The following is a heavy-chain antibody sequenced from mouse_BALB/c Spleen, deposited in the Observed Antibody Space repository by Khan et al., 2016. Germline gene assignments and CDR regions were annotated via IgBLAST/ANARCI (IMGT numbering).Heavy chain of an antibody. Sequence: QFQLVQSGPELKKPGETVKISCKASGFTFTAYSLHWVKQAPGKGLKWMGWINTETGEPTYVDDFKGRFAFSLETSASTAYLQINTLKNEDTATDVCARLVRWYFDVWGAGTTVTVSS. CDR3: ARLVRWYFDV. J-gene: IGHJ1*01. CDR2: INTETGEP. D-gene: IGHD2-14*01. V-gene: IGHV9-2-1*01. CDR1: GFTFTAYS.